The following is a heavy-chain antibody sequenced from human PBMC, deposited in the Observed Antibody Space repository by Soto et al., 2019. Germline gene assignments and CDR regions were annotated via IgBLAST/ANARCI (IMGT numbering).Heavy chain of an antibody. CDR2: IYYSGST. V-gene: IGHV4-31*03. Sequence: SETLSLTCTVSGGSISSGGYYWRWIRQHPGKGLEWIGYIYYSGSTYYNPSLKSRVTISVDTSKNQFSLKLSSVTAADTAVYYCARASIQLLSFAHYYYMDVWGKGTTVTVSS. J-gene: IGHJ6*03. D-gene: IGHD2-2*01. CDR3: ARASIQLLSFAHYYYMDV. CDR1: GGSISSGGYY.